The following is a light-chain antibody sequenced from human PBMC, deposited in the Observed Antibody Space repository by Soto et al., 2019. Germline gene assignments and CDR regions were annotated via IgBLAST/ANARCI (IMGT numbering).Light chain of an antibody. CDR3: QKYNSAPWT. J-gene: IGKJ1*01. V-gene: IGKV1-27*01. CDR2: DAP. CDR1: QGLSSD. Sequence: DIQMTQSPSSLSASVGDRVTITCRASQGLSSDLAWYQQKPGKVPKLLIYDAPTLQSGVPSRFSGSGSGTDFTLTISSLQPEDVATYYCQKYNSAPWTFGQGTKVDIK.